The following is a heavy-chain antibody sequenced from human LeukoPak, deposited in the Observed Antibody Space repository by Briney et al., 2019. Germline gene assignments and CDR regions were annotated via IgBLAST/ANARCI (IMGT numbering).Heavy chain of an antibody. D-gene: IGHD6-19*01. CDR3: AKESDAVAGLDY. V-gene: IGHV3-30*18. CDR2: ISYDGSNK. CDR1: GFTFSSYG. J-gene: IGHJ4*02. Sequence: GGSLRLSRAASGFTFSSYGMHWVRQAPGKGLEWVAVISYDGSNKYYADSVKGRFTISRDNSKNTLYLQMNSLGAEDTAVYYCAKESDAVAGLDYWGQGTLVTVSS.